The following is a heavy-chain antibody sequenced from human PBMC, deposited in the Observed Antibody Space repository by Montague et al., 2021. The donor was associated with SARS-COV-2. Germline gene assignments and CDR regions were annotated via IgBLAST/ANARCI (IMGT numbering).Heavy chain of an antibody. CDR3: ARGHLSVSMIVVVFTSASYYFDY. D-gene: IGHD3-22*01. V-gene: IGHV4-34*01. CDR1: GGSFGDDH. J-gene: IGHJ4*02. Sequence: SETLSLTCGVYGGSFGDDHWSWIRKPPGKGLEWIGDIKQSGSTXXXPSXXXRVTISVDTSRNQFSLKLTTVTAANTALYFCARGHLSVSMIVVVFTSASYYFDYWGQGALVTVSS. CDR2: IKQSGST.